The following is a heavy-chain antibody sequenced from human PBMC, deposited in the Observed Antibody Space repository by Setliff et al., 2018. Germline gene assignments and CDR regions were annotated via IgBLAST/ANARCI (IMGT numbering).Heavy chain of an antibody. CDR3: ARDITKWGYFFDY. CDR2: ILFDGSRN. Sequence: HPGGSLRLSCAASGFNFSGYGMHWVRQAPGKGLEWVAVILFDGSRNYYADSVKGRFTISRDNSKNTLYLQMNSLRAEDTAVYYCARDITKWGYFFDYWGLGTLVTVSS. J-gene: IGHJ4*02. D-gene: IGHD3-10*01. V-gene: IGHV3-33*01. CDR1: GFNFSGYG.